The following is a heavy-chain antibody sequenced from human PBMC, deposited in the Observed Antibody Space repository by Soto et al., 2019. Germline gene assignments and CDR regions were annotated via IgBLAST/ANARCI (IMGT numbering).Heavy chain of an antibody. CDR3: ARDRVAVAGTTVGNWFDP. D-gene: IGHD6-19*01. CDR2: TYYRSKWYN. J-gene: IGHJ5*02. Sequence: PSQTLSLTCAISGDSVSSNSAAWNWIRQSPSRGLEWLGRTYYRSKWYNDYAVSVKSRITINPDTSKNQFTLQLNSVTPEDTAVYYCARDRVAVAGTTVGNWFDPWGQGTLVTVSS. CDR1: GDSVSSNSAA. V-gene: IGHV6-1*01.